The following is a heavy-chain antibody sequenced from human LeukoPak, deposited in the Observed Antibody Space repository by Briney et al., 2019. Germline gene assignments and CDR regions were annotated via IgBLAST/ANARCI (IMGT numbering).Heavy chain of an antibody. V-gene: IGHV3-23*01. J-gene: IGHJ4*02. Sequence: GGSLRLSCAASGFTFKNYAMSWVRQAPGEGLELVSSISDSGASTYYADSVKGRFTISRDNSKNTLYLQMNSLRPDDTAVYYCAKDASWSFDYWGQGTLVTVSS. CDR2: ISDSGAST. D-gene: IGHD2-15*01. CDR3: AKDASWSFDY. CDR1: GFTFKNYA.